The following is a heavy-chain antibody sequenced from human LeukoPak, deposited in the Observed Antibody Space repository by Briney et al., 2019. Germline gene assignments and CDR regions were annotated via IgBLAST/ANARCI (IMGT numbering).Heavy chain of an antibody. D-gene: IGHD2-2*01. CDR3: ARDIVVVPAAPDFDY. Sequence: PGGSLRLSCAASGFTFSSYSMNWVRQAPGKGLEWVSSISSSSSYIYYADSVKGRFTISRDNAKNSLYLQMNSLRAEDTAVYYCARDIVVVPAAPDFDYRGQGTLVTVSS. CDR1: GFTFSSYS. V-gene: IGHV3-21*01. J-gene: IGHJ4*02. CDR2: ISSSSSYI.